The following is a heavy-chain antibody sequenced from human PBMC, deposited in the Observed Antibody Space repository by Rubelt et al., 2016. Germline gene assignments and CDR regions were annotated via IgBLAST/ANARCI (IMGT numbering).Heavy chain of an antibody. D-gene: IGHD3-3*01. CDR2: IWYDGSNK. CDR3: ARDEERYDFWSGYSSGWCDP. CDR1: GFTFSSYG. V-gene: IGHV3-33*01. Sequence: SLRLSCAASGFTFSSYGMHWVRQAPGKGLVWVAVIWYDGSNKYYADSVKGRLTISRDISKNTLYLQMNSLRAEDTAVYYCARDEERYDFWSGYSSGWCDPWGQGTLVTVSS. J-gene: IGHJ5*02.